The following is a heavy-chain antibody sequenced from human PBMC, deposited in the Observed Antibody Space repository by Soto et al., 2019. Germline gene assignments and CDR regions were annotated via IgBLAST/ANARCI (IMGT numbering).Heavy chain of an antibody. CDR3: ARSLNTPTIAVAGTPGEGAFDI. J-gene: IGHJ3*02. Sequence: ASVKVSCKASGYTLTSYDINWVRQATGQGLEWMGWMNPNSGNTGYAQKFQGRVTMTRNTSISTAYMELSSLRSEDTAVYYCARSLNTPTIAVAGTPGEGAFDIWGPGTTVTVSS. CDR1: GYTLTSYD. D-gene: IGHD6-19*01. CDR2: MNPNSGNT. V-gene: IGHV1-8*01.